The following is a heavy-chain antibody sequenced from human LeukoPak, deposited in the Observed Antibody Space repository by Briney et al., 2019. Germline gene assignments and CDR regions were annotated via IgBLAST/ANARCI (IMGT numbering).Heavy chain of an antibody. D-gene: IGHD2-15*01. CDR3: AREGCRGGSCYADY. Sequence: PGGSLRLSCAASGFTFSSYSMNWVRQAPGKGLEWVSSISSSSSYIYYADSVKGRFTISRDNAKNSLYLQMNSLRAEDTAVYYCAREGCRGGSCYADYWGQGTLVTVSS. CDR2: ISSSSSYI. CDR1: GFTFSSYS. V-gene: IGHV3-21*01. J-gene: IGHJ4*02.